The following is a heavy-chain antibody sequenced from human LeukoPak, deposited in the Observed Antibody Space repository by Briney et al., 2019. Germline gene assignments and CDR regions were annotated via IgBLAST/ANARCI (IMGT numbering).Heavy chain of an antibody. CDR3: ARSYVLNILYY. V-gene: IGHV3-30*02. J-gene: IGHJ4*02. Sequence: AGSLKLSCTTSGFVFTTFGMHWIRQAPGRGLEAVAFSPKDDYDHKYADSVKGRFTISRDKSKNILFLEMNSLTPDDTAIYYCARSYVLNILYYRGQGTLVSVSS. CDR2: SPKDDYDH. D-gene: IGHD3-3*02. CDR1: GFVFTTFG.